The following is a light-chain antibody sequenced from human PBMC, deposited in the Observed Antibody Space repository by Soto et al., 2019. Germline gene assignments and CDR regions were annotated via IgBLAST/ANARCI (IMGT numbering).Light chain of an antibody. V-gene: IGLV2-11*01. CDR3: CSFAGSFYV. J-gene: IGLJ1*01. Sequence: QSVLAQPASVSGSPGQSVAISCTGTSRDIDAYDYVSWYQQHPGKAPKVIISDVNRRASGVSYRFSGSKSGNTASLTISGLQIEDEADYYCCSFAGSFYVFGTGTKVTVL. CDR1: SRDIDAYDY. CDR2: DVN.